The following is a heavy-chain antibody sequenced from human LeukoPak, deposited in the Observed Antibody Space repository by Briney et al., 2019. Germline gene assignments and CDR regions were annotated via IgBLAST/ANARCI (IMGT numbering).Heavy chain of an antibody. CDR2: ISSSSSSI. CDR3: ARTATDTGEFDY. D-gene: IGHD6-13*01. Sequence: GGSLRLSCAASGFTFSSYSMNWVRQAPGKGLECVSSISSSSSSIYYADSVKGRFTISRDDAKNSLYLQMNSLRAEDTAVYYCARTATDTGEFDYSGQGTLVTVSS. J-gene: IGHJ4*02. V-gene: IGHV3-21*01. CDR1: GFTFSSYS.